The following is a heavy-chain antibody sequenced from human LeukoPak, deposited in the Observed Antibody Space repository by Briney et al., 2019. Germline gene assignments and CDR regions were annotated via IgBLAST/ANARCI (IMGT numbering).Heavy chain of an antibody. CDR3: VKGFVHPTYYFDY. D-gene: IGHD3-10*01. Sequence: PGGSLRLSCAASGFTFSNDAMMWVRQAPGKRLEWVSSITGSGDGTYYADSVRGRFTISRDNSENTLYLQLDSPRAEDTAVYFCVKGFVHPTYYFDYWGQGTLVTVSS. J-gene: IGHJ4*02. V-gene: IGHV3-23*01. CDR1: GFTFSNDA. CDR2: ITGSGDGT.